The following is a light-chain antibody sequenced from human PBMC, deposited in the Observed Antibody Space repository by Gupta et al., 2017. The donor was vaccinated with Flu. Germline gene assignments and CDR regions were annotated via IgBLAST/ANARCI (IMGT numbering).Light chain of an antibody. CDR2: GAS. V-gene: IGKV3-15*01. J-gene: IGKJ4*01. CDR3: QQYNNWPLT. Sequence: ATLSVSPGERATLSCRASQSVTGSYLAWYQQKPGQAPRLLIYGASTRATGIPARFSGSGSGTEFTLTISSLQSEDFAVYYCQQYNNWPLTFGGGTKVEIK. CDR1: QSVTGSY.